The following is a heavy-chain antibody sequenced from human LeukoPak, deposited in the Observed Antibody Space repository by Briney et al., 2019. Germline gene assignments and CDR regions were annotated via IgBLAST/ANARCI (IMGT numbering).Heavy chain of an antibody. Sequence: SSVKVSCKASGGTFSSYAISWVRQAPGQGPEWMGGIIPIFGTANHAQKFQGRVTITADESTSTAYMELRSMRSEDTAVYYCARDHYYGSGSYFHDAFDIWGQGTMVTVSS. V-gene: IGHV1-69*01. CDR2: IIPIFGTA. CDR3: ARDHYYGSGSYFHDAFDI. D-gene: IGHD3-10*01. J-gene: IGHJ3*02. CDR1: GGTFSSYA.